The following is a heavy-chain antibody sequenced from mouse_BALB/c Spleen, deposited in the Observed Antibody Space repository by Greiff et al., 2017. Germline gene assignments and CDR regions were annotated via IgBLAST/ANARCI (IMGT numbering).Heavy chain of an antibody. CDR3: TRVGSSFLAWFAY. J-gene: IGHJ3*01. CDR1: GYSFTSYW. D-gene: IGHD1-1*01. CDR2: IYPGNSDT. V-gene: IGHV1-5*01. Sequence: EVQLVESGTVLARPGASVKMSCKASGYSFTSYWMHWVKQRPGQGLEWIGAIYPGNSDTSYNQKFKGKAKLTAVTSASTAYMELSSLTNEDSAVYYCTRVGSSFLAWFAYWGQGTLVTVSA.